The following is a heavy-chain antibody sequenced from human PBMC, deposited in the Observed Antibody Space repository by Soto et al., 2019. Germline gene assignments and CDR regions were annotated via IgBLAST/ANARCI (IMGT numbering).Heavy chain of an antibody. V-gene: IGHV1-2*04. CDR1: GYTFTGYY. Sequence: ASVKVSCKASGYTFTGYYMHWVRQAPGQGLEWMGWINPNSGGTNYAQKFQGWVTMTRDTSISTAYMELSRLRSDDTAVYYCEREGVTGYYYYMDVWGKGTTVTVSS. J-gene: IGHJ6*03. CDR2: INPNSGGT. CDR3: EREGVTGYYYYMDV. D-gene: IGHD4-4*01.